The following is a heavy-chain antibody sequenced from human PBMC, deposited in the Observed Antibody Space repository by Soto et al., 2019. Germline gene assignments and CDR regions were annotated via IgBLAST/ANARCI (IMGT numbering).Heavy chain of an antibody. J-gene: IGHJ6*02. CDR1: GGSISSYY. CDR2: IYYSGST. CDR3: ARLHIVVVTSRDYYYGIDV. D-gene: IGHD2-21*02. Sequence: QVQLQESGPGLLKPSETLSLTCTVSGGSISSYYWSWIRQPPGKALEWIGYIYYSGSTNYNPSLKSRVTISGDTTKNQSSLKLSSATAADTAVYYCARLHIVVVTSRDYYYGIDVWGQETTVTVSS. V-gene: IGHV4-59*08.